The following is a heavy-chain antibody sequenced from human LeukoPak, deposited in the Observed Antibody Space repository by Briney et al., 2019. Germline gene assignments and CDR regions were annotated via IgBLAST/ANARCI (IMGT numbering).Heavy chain of an antibody. D-gene: IGHD3-16*01. CDR3: AKGGGGRLIYYYYMDV. J-gene: IGHJ6*03. V-gene: IGHV3-9*03. CDR1: GFTFDDYA. Sequence: GGSLRLSCAASGFTFDDYAMHGVRQAPGKGLEGVSGITWNSDNIEYADSVQGRFTISRDNAKNSLYLQMNSLRAEDMALYYCAKGGGGRLIYYYYMDVWGKGTTVTVSS. CDR2: ITWNSDNI.